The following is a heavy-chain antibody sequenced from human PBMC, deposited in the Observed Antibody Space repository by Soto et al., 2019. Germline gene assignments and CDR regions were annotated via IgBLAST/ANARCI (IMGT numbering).Heavy chain of an antibody. CDR3: AREVRGYCSGGSCPTVSGVDV. J-gene: IGHJ6*02. V-gene: IGHV3-23*01. CDR2: ISGSGGST. Sequence: RLSCAASGFTFSSYAMSWVRQAPGKGLGCVSAISGSGGSTYYADSVKGRFTISRDNSKNTLYLQMNSLRAEDTAVYYCAREVRGYCSGGSCPTVSGVDVWGQGTTVTVSS. D-gene: IGHD2-15*01. CDR1: GFTFSSYA.